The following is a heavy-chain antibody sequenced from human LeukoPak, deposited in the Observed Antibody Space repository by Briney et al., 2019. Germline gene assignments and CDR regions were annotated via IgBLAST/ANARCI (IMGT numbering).Heavy chain of an antibody. CDR3: ARLRSGSYYYYYMDV. J-gene: IGHJ6*03. CDR1: GGSISSYY. V-gene: IGHV4-34*01. D-gene: IGHD6-19*01. CDR2: INHSGST. Sequence: SETLSLTCTVSGGSISSYYRSWIRQPPGKGLEWIGEINHSGSTNYNPSLKSRVTISVDTSKNQFSLKLSSVTAADTAVYYCARLRSGSYYYYYMDVWGKGTTVTISS.